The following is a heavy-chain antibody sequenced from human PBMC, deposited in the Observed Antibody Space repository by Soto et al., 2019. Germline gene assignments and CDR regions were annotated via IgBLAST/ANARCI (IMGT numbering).Heavy chain of an antibody. D-gene: IGHD3-3*01. J-gene: IGHJ3*02. CDR1: GFTFTSSA. Sequence: SVTVYCQTSGFTFTSSAVQWVRQARGQRLEWIGWIVVGSGNTNYAQKFQERVTITRDMSTSTAYMELSSLRSEDTAVYYCAADGGSIFGVVDDAFDIWGQGTMVTVSS. CDR2: IVVGSGNT. CDR3: AADGGSIFGVVDDAFDI. V-gene: IGHV1-58*01.